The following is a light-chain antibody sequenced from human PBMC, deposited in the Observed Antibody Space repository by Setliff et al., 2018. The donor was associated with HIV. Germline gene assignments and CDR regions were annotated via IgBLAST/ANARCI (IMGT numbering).Light chain of an antibody. Sequence: QSALTQPRSVSGSPGQSVTISCTGTSSDVGGYHYVSWYQQHPGKAPKLLIYDVTKRPSGVPDRFSGSKSGNTASLTISGLQAEDESDYYCCSYAGSYIVDFGGGTKVTVL. CDR1: SSDVGGYHY. J-gene: IGLJ2*01. CDR2: DVT. CDR3: CSYAGSYIVD. V-gene: IGLV2-11*01.